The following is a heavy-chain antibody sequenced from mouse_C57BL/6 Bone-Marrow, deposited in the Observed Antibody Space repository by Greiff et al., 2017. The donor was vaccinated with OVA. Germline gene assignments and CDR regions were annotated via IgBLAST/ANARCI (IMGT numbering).Heavy chain of an antibody. CDR3: ARCPYGSSYDWYFDV. Sequence: QVQLQQSGAELVKPGASVKLSCKASGYTFTSYWMHWVKQRPGRGLEWIGRIDPNSGGTKYNEKFKSKATLTVDKPSSTAYMQLSSQTSEDSAVYYCARCPYGSSYDWYFDVWGTGTTVTVSS. D-gene: IGHD1-1*01. CDR2: IDPNSGGT. V-gene: IGHV1-72*01. J-gene: IGHJ1*03. CDR1: GYTFTSYW.